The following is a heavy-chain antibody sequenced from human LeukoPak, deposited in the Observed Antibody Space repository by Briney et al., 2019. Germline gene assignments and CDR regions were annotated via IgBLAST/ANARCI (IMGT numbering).Heavy chain of an antibody. CDR2: IYFSGST. Sequence: PSETLSLTCTVSGGSISSYYWRWIRQPAGKGLEWIGRIYFSGSTNYNPSLKSRVTMSVDTSKNQFSLKLSSVTAADTAVYYCARSGYSSGPDYWGQGTLVTVSS. J-gene: IGHJ4*02. D-gene: IGHD6-19*01. CDR3: ARSGYSSGPDY. CDR1: GGSISSYY. V-gene: IGHV4-4*07.